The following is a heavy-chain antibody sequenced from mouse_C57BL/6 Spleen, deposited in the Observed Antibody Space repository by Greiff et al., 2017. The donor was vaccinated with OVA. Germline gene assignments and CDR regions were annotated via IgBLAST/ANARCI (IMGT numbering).Heavy chain of an antibody. D-gene: IGHD1-1*01. V-gene: IGHV5-17*01. CDR1: GFTFSDYG. CDR3: ARPEYGSLYFDY. CDR2: ISSGSSTI. J-gene: IGHJ2*01. Sequence: EVKLVESGGGLVKPGGSLKLSCAASGFTFSDYGMHWVRQAPEKGLEWVAYISSGSSTIYYADTVKGRFTISRDNAKNTLFLQRTSLRSEDTAMYYCARPEYGSLYFDYWGQGTTLTVSS.